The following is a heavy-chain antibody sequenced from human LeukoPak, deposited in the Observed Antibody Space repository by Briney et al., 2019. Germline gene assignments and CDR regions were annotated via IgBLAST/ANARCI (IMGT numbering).Heavy chain of an antibody. J-gene: IGHJ4*02. V-gene: IGHV3-23*01. CDR2: ISESGSGT. CDR1: GLTFSRYA. Sequence: GGSLRLSCAVSGLTFSRYAMTWVRQAPGKGLEWVSAISESGSGTYYADSVKGRFTISRDNSKDTLSLQMNSLRAEDTAVYYCAKDIAQGYTFGSIEQDYWGQGTLVTVSS. D-gene: IGHD5-18*01. CDR3: AKDIAQGYTFGSIEQDY.